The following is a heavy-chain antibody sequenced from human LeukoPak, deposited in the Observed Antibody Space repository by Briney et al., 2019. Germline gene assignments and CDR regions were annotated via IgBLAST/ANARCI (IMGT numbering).Heavy chain of an antibody. CDR3: AKGMITFGGVIVDPDAFDI. Sequence: GGSLRLFCAASGFTFSSYGMHWVRQAPGKGLEGVAFIRYDGSNKYYADSVKGRFTISRDNSKNTLYLQMNSLRAEDTAVYYCAKGMITFGGVIVDPDAFDIWGQGTMVTVSS. D-gene: IGHD3-16*02. CDR1: GFTFSSYG. CDR2: IRYDGSNK. J-gene: IGHJ3*02. V-gene: IGHV3-30*02.